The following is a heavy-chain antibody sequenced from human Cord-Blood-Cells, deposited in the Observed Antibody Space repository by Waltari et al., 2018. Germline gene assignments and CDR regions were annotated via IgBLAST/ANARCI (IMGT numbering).Heavy chain of an antibody. D-gene: IGHD3-22*01. CDR1: GGSISSSSYY. J-gene: IGHJ3*02. CDR3: ARRAVIAFDI. CDR2: IYYSGST. V-gene: IGHV4-39*01. Sequence: QLQLQESGPGLVKPSETLSLTCTVSGGSISSSSYYRGWIRQPPGKGLEWIGSIYYSGSTYYNPSLKSRVTISVDTSKNQFSLKLSSVTAADTAVYYCARRAVIAFDIWGQGTMVTVSS.